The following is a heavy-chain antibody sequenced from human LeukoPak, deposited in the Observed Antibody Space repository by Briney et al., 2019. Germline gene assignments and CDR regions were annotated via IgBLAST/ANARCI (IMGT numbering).Heavy chain of an antibody. CDR2: IYSGGST. Sequence: GGSLRLSCAVSGFTVSSNYMTWVRQAPGKGLEWVSVIYSGGSTYYMDSVKGRFIISRDNAKNTLYLQMNSLKVEDTARYFCVKEEKGFDSWGQGTVVTVSS. J-gene: IGHJ5*01. CDR1: GFTVSSNY. V-gene: IGHV3-53*01. CDR3: VKEEKGFDS.